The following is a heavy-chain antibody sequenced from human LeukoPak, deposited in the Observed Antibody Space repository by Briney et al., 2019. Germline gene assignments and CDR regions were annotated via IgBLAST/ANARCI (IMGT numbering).Heavy chain of an antibody. D-gene: IGHD6-19*01. CDR1: GGSFSGYY. V-gene: IGHV4-34*01. Sequence: KPSETLSLTCAVYGGSFSGYYWSWIRQPPGKGLEWIGEINHSGSTNYNPSLKSRVTISVDTSKNQFSLKLSSVTAADTAVYYCARARAVAGDVDYWGQGTLVTVSS. CDR3: ARARAVAGDVDY. J-gene: IGHJ4*02. CDR2: INHSGST.